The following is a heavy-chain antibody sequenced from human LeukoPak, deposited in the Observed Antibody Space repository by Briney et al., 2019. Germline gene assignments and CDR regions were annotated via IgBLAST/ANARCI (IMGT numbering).Heavy chain of an antibody. CDR2: IYYSGSS. D-gene: IGHD6-13*01. Sequence: SETLSLTCSVSGGSISSYYWSWIRQPPGKGLEWIGYIYYSGSSNYNPSLESRVTISVDTSKNQFSLKLSSVTAADTAVYYCARRHSSSWRKVGRDNWFDPWGQGTLVTVSS. V-gene: IGHV4-59*12. CDR3: ARRHSSSWRKVGRDNWFDP. CDR1: GGSISSYY. J-gene: IGHJ5*02.